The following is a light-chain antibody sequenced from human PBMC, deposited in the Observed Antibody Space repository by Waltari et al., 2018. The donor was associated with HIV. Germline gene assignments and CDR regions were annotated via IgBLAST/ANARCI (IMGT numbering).Light chain of an antibody. Sequence: HSALPQPASFSGSPGQSITLSSPETSSDFGAYDYFSGYQQHPGKAHKRIIYEVNNRPSGVSDRFSGSKSGDTASLTISGLHVEDEADYYCRSFSNTNHVLFGGGTKLTVL. CDR1: SSDFGAYDY. J-gene: IGLJ3*02. CDR3: RSFSNTNHVL. V-gene: IGLV2-14*01. CDR2: EVN.